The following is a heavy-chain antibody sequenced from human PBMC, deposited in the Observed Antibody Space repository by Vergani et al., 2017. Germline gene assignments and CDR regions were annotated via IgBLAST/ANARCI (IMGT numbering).Heavy chain of an antibody. CDR3: ARYEYYYDSSGYFDY. CDR2: IYHSGRT. D-gene: IGHD3-22*01. CDR1: GYSISSGYY. J-gene: IGHJ4*02. Sequence: QVQLQESGPGLVKPSETLSLTCTVSGYSISSGYYWGWIRQPPGKGLEWIGSIYHSGRTYYNPSLKSRVTISVDTSKNQFSLKLSSVTAADTAVYYCARYEYYYDSSGYFDYWGQGTLVTVSS. V-gene: IGHV4-38-2*02.